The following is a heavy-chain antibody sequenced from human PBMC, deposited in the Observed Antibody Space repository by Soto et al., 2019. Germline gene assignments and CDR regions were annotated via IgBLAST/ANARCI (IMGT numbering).Heavy chain of an antibody. D-gene: IGHD6-13*01. J-gene: IGHJ4*03. CDR1: GFTFSSYA. V-gene: IGHV3-23*01. Sequence: HPGGSLRLSCAASGFTFSSYAMNWVRQAPGKGLEWVSVISGSGDSTYYADSVKGRFTISRDNSKNTLYLQMNSLRTEDTAVYYCARRGPGTYFDYWGQGTTVTVSS. CDR2: ISGSGDST. CDR3: ARRGPGTYFDY.